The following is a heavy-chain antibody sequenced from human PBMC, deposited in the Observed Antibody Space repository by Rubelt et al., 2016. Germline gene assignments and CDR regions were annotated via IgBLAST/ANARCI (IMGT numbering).Heavy chain of an antibody. CDR1: GGTFSSYA. D-gene: IGHD5-18*01. J-gene: IGHJ2*01. V-gene: IGHV1-69*04. Sequence: QVQLVQSGAEVKKPGSSVKVSCKASGGTFSSYAIGWVRQAPGQGLEWMGRIIPILGIANYAQKFQGRVTITADKSTSTAYMELSSLRSEDTAVYYCARSKDTAMVTDADWYFDLWGRGTLVTVSS. CDR3: ARSKDTAMVTDADWYFDL. CDR2: IIPILGIA.